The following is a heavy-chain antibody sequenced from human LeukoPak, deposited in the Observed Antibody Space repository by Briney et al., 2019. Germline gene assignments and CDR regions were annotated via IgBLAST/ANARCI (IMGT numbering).Heavy chain of an antibody. J-gene: IGHJ1*01. D-gene: IGHD6-19*01. V-gene: IGHV1-8*01. CDR2: MNPNSGNK. Sequence: ASVKISCTALVYTFTSYDINGVRQTPGQGLERMGWMNPNSGNKGNAQKFQGRVSMTRDRYIRTAYMELSSLGCEDTAVYYCARGKWVEHWGQGTLVTVSS. CDR3: ARGKWVEH. CDR1: VYTFTSYD.